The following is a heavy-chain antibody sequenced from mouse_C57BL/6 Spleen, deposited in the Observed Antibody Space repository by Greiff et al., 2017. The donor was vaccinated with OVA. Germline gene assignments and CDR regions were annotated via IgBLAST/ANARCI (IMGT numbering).Heavy chain of an antibody. CDR2: IYWDDDK. V-gene: IGHV8-12*01. Sequence: QVTLKESGPGILQSSQTLSLTCSFSGFSLSTSGMGVSWIRQPSGKGLEWLAHIYWDDDKRYNPSLKSRLTISKDTSRNQVFLKISSMDTADTAAYYCARKGDRGYAMDYWGQGTSVTVSA. CDR3: ARKGDRGYAMDY. CDR1: GFSLSTSGMG. J-gene: IGHJ4*01.